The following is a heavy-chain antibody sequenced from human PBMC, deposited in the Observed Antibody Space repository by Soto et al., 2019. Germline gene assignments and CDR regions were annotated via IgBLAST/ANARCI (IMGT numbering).Heavy chain of an antibody. CDR2: FYYDGRT. Sequence: SETLSLTCIVSGASSSDANYYWVWIRQPPGEGLEWIGSFYYDGRTYYNASLKSRVTISVDTSKDHFSLMLTSVTAADTAVYYCARRSHIVVVPTWGQGTLVTVSS. J-gene: IGHJ4*02. CDR3: ARRSHIVVVPT. D-gene: IGHD2-21*01. CDR1: GASSSDANYY. V-gene: IGHV4-39*02.